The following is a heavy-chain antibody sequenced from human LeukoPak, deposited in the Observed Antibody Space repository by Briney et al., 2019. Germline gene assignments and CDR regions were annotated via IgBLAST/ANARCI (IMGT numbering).Heavy chain of an antibody. CDR3: AGHAVGAYRYYFDY. V-gene: IGHV4-38-2*01. CDR2: IYHSGST. D-gene: IGHD3-16*01. J-gene: IGHJ4*02. Sequence: SETLSLTCAVSGYSISSGYYWGWIRKPPGKGLEWIGSIYHSGSTYYNPSLKSRVTISVDTSKNQFSLKLSSVTAADTAVYYCAGHAVGAYRYYFDYWGQGTLVTVSS. CDR1: GYSISSGYY.